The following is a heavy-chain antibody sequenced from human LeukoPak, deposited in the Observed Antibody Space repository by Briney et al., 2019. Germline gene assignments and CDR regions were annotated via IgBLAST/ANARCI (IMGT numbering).Heavy chain of an antibody. Sequence: SETLSLTCTVSGGSISSSSYYWGWIRQPPGKGLEWIGSIYYSGSTYYNPSLKSRVTISVDTSKNQFSLKLSSVTAADTAVYYCARGRRGAIDYWGQGTLVTVSS. J-gene: IGHJ4*02. D-gene: IGHD1-26*01. CDR3: ARGRRGAIDY. CDR1: GGSISSSSYY. CDR2: IYYSGST. V-gene: IGHV4-39*01.